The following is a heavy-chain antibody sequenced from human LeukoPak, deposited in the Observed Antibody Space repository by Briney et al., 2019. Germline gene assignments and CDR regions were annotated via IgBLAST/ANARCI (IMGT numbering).Heavy chain of an antibody. V-gene: IGHV3-48*02. D-gene: IGHD5-12*01. CDR3: ARDILPKQPYSGYYN. Sequence: GGSLRLTCAASGFTFSSYSMNWVRQAPGKGLEWVSYISSSRSSKYYADSVKGRFTISRDNAKNSLYLQMNSQRDEDTAVYYRARDILPKQPYSGYYNCGQGTLFPVSS. CDR2: ISSSRSSK. CDR1: GFTFSSYS. J-gene: IGHJ4*02.